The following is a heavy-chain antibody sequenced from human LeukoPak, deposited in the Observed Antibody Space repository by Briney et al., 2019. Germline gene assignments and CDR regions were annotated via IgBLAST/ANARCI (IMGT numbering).Heavy chain of an antibody. Sequence: ASVKVSCKASGYTSTSYGISWVRQAPGQGLEWMGWISAYNGNTNYAQKLQGRVTMTTDTSTSTAYMELRSLRSDDTAVYYCARSYCSGGSCYPILDFDYWGQGTLVTVSS. V-gene: IGHV1-18*04. D-gene: IGHD2-15*01. CDR1: GYTSTSYG. CDR3: ARSYCSGGSCYPILDFDY. CDR2: ISAYNGNT. J-gene: IGHJ4*02.